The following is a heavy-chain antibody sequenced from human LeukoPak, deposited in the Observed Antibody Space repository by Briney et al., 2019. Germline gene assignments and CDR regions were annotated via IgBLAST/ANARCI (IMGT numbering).Heavy chain of an antibody. V-gene: IGHV5-51*01. J-gene: IGHJ4*02. D-gene: IGHD2-15*01. CDR3: VRRSNYPYCSGGSCYSFDH. Sequence: GESLKISCEASEHTFSTYWVGWVRQKPGKGLEWLGIINPYDSHTKYNPTSQGRVTISVDNFIGTAYLQWSSLTASDTAMYYCVRRSNYPYCSGGSCYSFDHWGQGTLVSVSS. CDR1: EHTFSTYW. CDR2: INPYDSHT.